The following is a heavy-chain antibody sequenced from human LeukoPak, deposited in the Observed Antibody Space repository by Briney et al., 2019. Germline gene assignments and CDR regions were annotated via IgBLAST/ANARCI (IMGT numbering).Heavy chain of an antibody. J-gene: IGHJ3*02. D-gene: IGHD6-6*01. CDR2: IIPIFGTA. CDR1: GGTFSSYA. Sequence: SVKVSCKASGGTFSSYAISWVRPAPGQGLEWMGGIIPIFGTANYAQKFQGRGTIIADEFTSTAYMELSSLRSEDTAVYYCARDTSIGARQGVFDIWGQGTMVTVSS. CDR3: ARDTSIGARQGVFDI. V-gene: IGHV1-69*13.